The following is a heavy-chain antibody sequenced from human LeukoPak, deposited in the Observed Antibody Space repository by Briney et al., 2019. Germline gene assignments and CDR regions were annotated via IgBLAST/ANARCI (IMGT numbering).Heavy chain of an antibody. V-gene: IGHV4-39*01. CDR3: ARSYYDFWSGYYNYGMDV. CDR2: IYYSGST. D-gene: IGHD3-3*01. CDR1: GGSISSSSYY. Sequence: SETLSLTCTVSGGSISSSSYYWGWIRQPPGKGLERIGSIYYSGSTYYNPSLKSRVTISVDTSKNQFSLKLSSVTAEDTAVYYCARSYYDFWSGYYNYGMDVWRQGTTVTVSS. J-gene: IGHJ6*02.